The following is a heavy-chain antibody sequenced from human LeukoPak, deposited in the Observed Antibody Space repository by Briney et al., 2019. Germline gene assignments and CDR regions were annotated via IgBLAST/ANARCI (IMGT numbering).Heavy chain of an antibody. J-gene: IGHJ4*02. CDR3: ARFGYSYGHYYFDY. CDR2: ISSSSSYI. D-gene: IGHD5-18*01. CDR1: GFTFSSYS. V-gene: IGHV3-21*01. Sequence: GGSLRLSCAASGFTFSSYSMNWVRQAPGKGLEWVSSISSSSSYIYYADSVKGRFTISRDNAKNSPYLQMNSLRAEDTAVYYCARFGYSYGHYYFDYWGQGTLVTVSS.